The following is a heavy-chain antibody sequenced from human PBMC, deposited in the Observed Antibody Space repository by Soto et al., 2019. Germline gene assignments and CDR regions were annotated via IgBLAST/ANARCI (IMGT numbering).Heavy chain of an antibody. CDR1: GFTLSGYW. V-gene: IGHV3-7*05. J-gene: IGHJ6*02. CDR2: IKQDGSEQ. CDR3: AREAV. Sequence: EVQLVESGGGLVQPGGSLRLSCEASGFTLSGYWMSWARKAPGKGLEWVANIKQDGSEQSYVDSVKGRFTISRDNAKNSLYLQMNSLRAEDTAVYYCAREAVWGQGTTVTVSS.